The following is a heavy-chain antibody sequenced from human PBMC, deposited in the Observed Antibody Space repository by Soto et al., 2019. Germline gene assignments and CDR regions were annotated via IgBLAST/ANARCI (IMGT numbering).Heavy chain of an antibody. CDR1: GGSISSYY. Sequence: SETLSLTCTVSGGSISSYYWSWIRQPPGKGLEWIGYIYYSGSTNYNPSLKSRVTISVDTSKNQFSLKLSSVTAADTAVYYCARVVVPPRGYYYYGMDVWGQGTTVTVSS. CDR3: ARVVVPPRGYYYYGMDV. D-gene: IGHD2-15*01. V-gene: IGHV4-59*08. J-gene: IGHJ6*02. CDR2: IYYSGST.